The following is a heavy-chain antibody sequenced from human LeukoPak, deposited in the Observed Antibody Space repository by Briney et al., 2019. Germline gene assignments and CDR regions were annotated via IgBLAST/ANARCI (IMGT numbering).Heavy chain of an antibody. Sequence: GGSLRLSCAASGFTFSSYWMHWVRQAPGKGLVWVSRINSDGSITSYADSVKGRLTISRDNAKNTLYLQMNSLIAADTAVYFCRYYDNSAQPTAFDSWGQGTLVSVSS. D-gene: IGHD3-22*01. CDR3: RYYDNSAQPTAFDS. CDR2: INSDGSIT. CDR1: GFTFSSYW. J-gene: IGHJ4*02. V-gene: IGHV3-74*01.